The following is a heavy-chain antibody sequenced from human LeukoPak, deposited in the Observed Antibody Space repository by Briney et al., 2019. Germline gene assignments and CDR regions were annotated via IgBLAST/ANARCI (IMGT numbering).Heavy chain of an antibody. V-gene: IGHV3-53*01. J-gene: IGHJ2*01. CDR1: GFTFSLYS. CDR2: IYSGGST. CDR3: ARDPGDRSYWYFDL. D-gene: IGHD4-17*01. Sequence: PGGSLRLSCAASGFTFSLYSMNWVRQSPGKGLEWVSVIYSGGSTYYADSVKGRFTISRDSSKNTLYLQMNSLRAEDTAVYYCARDPGDRSYWYFDLWGRGTLVTVSS.